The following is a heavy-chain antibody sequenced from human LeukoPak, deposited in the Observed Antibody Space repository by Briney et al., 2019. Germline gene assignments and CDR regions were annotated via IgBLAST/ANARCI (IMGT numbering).Heavy chain of an antibody. D-gene: IGHD4-17*01. CDR2: IKQDGSEK. CDR1: GFTFSNYW. J-gene: IGHJ3*02. CDR3: ARGRLRDDAFDI. Sequence: AGGSLRLSCAASGFTFSNYWMSWVRQAPGKGLEWVANIKQDGSEKYYVDSVKGRFTFSRDNAKNSLYLQMNSLRAEDTAVYYCARGRLRDDAFDIWGQGTMVTVSS. V-gene: IGHV3-7*01.